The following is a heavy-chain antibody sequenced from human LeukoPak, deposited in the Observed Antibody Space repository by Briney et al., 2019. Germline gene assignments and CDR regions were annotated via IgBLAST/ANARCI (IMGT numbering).Heavy chain of an antibody. V-gene: IGHV4-34*01. CDR2: INHSGSA. J-gene: IGHJ3*02. CDR3: ASGYGDYLYGFDI. D-gene: IGHD4-17*01. Sequence: SETLSLTCAVYGGSFSGYYRSWIRQPPGKGLDWIGEINHSGSANYNPSLKTRVTISVDTSKNQFSLKLSSVTAADTAVYYCASGYGDYLYGFDIWGQGTMVTVSS. CDR1: GGSFSGYY.